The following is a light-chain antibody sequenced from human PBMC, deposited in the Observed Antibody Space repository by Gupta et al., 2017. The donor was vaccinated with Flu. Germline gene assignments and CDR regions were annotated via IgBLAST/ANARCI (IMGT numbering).Light chain of an antibody. CDR3: QHSYNTPST. Sequence: DIQMTQSPSSLSASVGDTVTITCRASQRISGYLSWYQHRPGKAPNLLIYAASKVQSGVPSRFSGSGSGTNFTLTISRRRPEDFATYFCQHSYNTPSTFGQGTKLDIK. CDR2: AAS. CDR1: QRISGY. V-gene: IGKV1-39*01. J-gene: IGKJ2*01.